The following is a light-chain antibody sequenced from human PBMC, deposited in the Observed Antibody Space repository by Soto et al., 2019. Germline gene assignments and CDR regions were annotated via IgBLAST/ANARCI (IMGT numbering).Light chain of an antibody. CDR1: SSDVGGYNY. CDR2: DVS. V-gene: IGLV2-11*01. CDR3: CSYDASNTFV. J-gene: IGLJ1*01. Sequence: QSVLTQPRSVSGSPGQSVTISCTGTSSDVGGYNYVSWYQQYSGKAPKVMIYDVSKRPSGVPDRFSGSKSGNTASLTISGIHAEVEADYYCCSYDASNTFVFGTGTKVT.